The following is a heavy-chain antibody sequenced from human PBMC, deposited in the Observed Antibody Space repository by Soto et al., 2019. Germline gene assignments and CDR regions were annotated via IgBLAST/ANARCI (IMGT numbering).Heavy chain of an antibody. V-gene: IGHV3-23*01. CDR3: AKDPAPYYYDSSGYYDY. D-gene: IGHD3-22*01. Sequence: GGSLRLSCAASGFTFSSYAMSWVRHAPGKGLEWVSAISGSGGSTYYADSVKGRFTISRDNSKNTLYLQMNSLRAEDTAVYYCAKDPAPYYYDSSGYYDYWGQGTLVTVSS. CDR1: GFTFSSYA. J-gene: IGHJ4*02. CDR2: ISGSGGST.